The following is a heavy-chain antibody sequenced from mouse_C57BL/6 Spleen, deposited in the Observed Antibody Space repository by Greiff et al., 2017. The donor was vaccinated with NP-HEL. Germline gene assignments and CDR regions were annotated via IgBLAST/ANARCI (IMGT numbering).Heavy chain of an antibody. CDR2: IYPGNSDT. J-gene: IGHJ2*01. CDR1: GYTFTSYW. V-gene: IGHV1-5*01. CDR3: TRGATYYGSSYFDY. D-gene: IGHD1-1*01. Sequence: EVQLQQSGTVLARPGASVKMSCKTSGYTFTSYWMHWVKQRPGQGLEWIGAIYPGNSDTSYNQKFKGKAKLTAVTSASTAYMELSSLTNEDSAVYYCTRGATYYGSSYFDYWGQGTTLTVSS.